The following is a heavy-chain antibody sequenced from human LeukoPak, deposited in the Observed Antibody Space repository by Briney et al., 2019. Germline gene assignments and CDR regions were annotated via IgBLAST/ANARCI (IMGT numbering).Heavy chain of an antibody. V-gene: IGHV3-30*18. CDR3: AKVQYSSGQYYYYYGMDV. CDR1: GFTFSSYG. CDR2: ISYDGSNK. J-gene: IGHJ6*02. Sequence: GGSLRLSCVASGFTFSSYGMHWVRQAPGKGLEWVAVISYDGSNKYYADSVKGRFTISRDNSKNTLYLQMNSLRAEDTAVYYCAKVQYSSGQYYYYYGMDVWGQGTTVTVSS. D-gene: IGHD6-19*01.